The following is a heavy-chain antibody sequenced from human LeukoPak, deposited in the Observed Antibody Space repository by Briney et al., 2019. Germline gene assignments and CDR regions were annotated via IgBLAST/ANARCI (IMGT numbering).Heavy chain of an antibody. D-gene: IGHD4-11*01. CDR1: GFTFSSYS. J-gene: IGHJ6*03. CDR2: ISSSSTYI. V-gene: IGHV3-21*04. CDR3: ARSSNYNYYYYYMDV. Sequence: SGGSLRLSCAASGFTFSSYSMNWVRQAPGKGLEWVSSISSSSTYIHYADSVKGRFTISRDNAKNSLYLQMNSLRAEDMALYYCARSSNYNYYYYYMDVWGKGTTVTVSS.